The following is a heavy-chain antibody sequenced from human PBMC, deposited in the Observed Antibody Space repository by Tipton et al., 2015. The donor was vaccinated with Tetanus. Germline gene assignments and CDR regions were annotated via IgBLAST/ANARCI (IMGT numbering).Heavy chain of an antibody. V-gene: IGHV3-23*01. CDR3: AKLLKRIAAADPFDY. Sequence: SLRLSCAASGFTFSSYAMSWVRQAPGKGLEWVSAISGSGGSTYCADSVKGRFTISRDNSKNTLYLQMNSLRAEDTAVYYCAKLLKRIAAADPFDYWGQGTLVTVSS. CDR1: GFTFSSYA. CDR2: ISGSGGST. J-gene: IGHJ4*02. D-gene: IGHD6-13*01.